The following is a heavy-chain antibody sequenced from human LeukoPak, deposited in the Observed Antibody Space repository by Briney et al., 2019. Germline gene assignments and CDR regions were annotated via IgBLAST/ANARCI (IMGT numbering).Heavy chain of an antibody. V-gene: IGHV3-9*01. CDR2: ISWNRGSI. CDR1: GFTFDDYA. Sequence: GRSLRLSCAASGFTFDDYAMLWVRQAPGKGLEGVSGISWNRGSIGYADSVKGRFTISRDNDKNSLYLQKNSLRAEDTALYYCAKDGGNWNYFDYWGQGTLVTVSS. J-gene: IGHJ4*02. CDR3: AKDGGNWNYFDY. D-gene: IGHD2-15*01.